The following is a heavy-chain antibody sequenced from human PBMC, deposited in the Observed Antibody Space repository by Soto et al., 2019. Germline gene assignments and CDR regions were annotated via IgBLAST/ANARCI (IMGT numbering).Heavy chain of an antibody. V-gene: IGHV3-30*18. CDR1: GFTFSSYG. CDR3: AKDRFRIAVAAPFDY. J-gene: IGHJ4*02. D-gene: IGHD6-19*01. Sequence: QVQLVESGGGVVQPGRSLRLSCAASGFTFSSYGMHWVRQAPGKGLEWVAVISYDGSNKYYADSVKGRFTISRDNSKNPRYLQMNSLGAEDTAVYYGAKDRFRIAVAAPFDYWGQGTLVTVSS. CDR2: ISYDGSNK.